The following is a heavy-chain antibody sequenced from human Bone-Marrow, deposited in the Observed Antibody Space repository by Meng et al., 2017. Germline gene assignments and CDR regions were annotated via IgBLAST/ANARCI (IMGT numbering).Heavy chain of an antibody. CDR1: GGSFSGYY. CDR2: INHSGST. CDR3: ARGPPPRGIVVAGRPQRGAFDI. V-gene: IGHV4-34*01. J-gene: IGHJ3*02. D-gene: IGHD6-19*01. Sequence: SETLSLTCAVYGGSFSGYYWSWIRQPPGKGLEWIGEINHSGSTNYNPSLKSRVTISVDTSKNQFSLKLSSVTAADTAVYYCARGPPPRGIVVAGRPQRGAFDIWGQGTMVTVSS.